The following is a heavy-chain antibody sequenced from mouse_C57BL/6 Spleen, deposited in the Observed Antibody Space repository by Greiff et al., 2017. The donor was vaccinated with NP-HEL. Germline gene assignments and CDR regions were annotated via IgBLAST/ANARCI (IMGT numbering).Heavy chain of an antibody. CDR1: GYTFTDYE. Sequence: VQLQQSGAELVRPGASVTLSCKASGYTFTDYEMHWVKQTPVHGLEWIGAIDPETGGTAYNQKFKGKAILTADKSSSTAYMELRSLTSEDSAVYYCTRWFHYFDYWGQGTTLTVSS. CDR3: TRWFHYFDY. J-gene: IGHJ2*01. V-gene: IGHV1-15*01. D-gene: IGHD2-2*01. CDR2: IDPETGGT.